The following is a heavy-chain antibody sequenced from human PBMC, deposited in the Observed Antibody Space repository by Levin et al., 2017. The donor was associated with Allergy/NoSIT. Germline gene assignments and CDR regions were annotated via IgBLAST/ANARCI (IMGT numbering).Heavy chain of an antibody. Sequence: PGGSLRLSCAASGFTFSSYGMHWVRQAPGKGLEWVAVISDDGSNNYYADSVRGRFTISRDNSKNTLYLQMNSLRAEDTAVYYCAKGFMGGYCSGGSCPSEYFHHWGQGTLVTVSS. CDR1: GFTFSSYG. CDR3: AKGFMGGYCSGGSCPSEYFHH. CDR2: ISDDGSNN. J-gene: IGHJ1*01. D-gene: IGHD2-15*01. V-gene: IGHV3-30*18.